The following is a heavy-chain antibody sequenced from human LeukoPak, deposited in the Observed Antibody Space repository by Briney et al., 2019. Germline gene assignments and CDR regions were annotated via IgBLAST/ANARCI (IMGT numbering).Heavy chain of an antibody. J-gene: IGHJ4*02. D-gene: IGHD1-26*01. CDR3: ARERSRGLRDY. CDR1: GGSISSGSYY. Sequence: SQTLSLTCTVSGGSISSGSYYWSWIRQPAGKGLEWIGRIYTSGSTNYNPSLKSRVTISVDTSKNQFSLKLSSVTAADTAVYYCARERSRGLRDYRGQGTLVTVSS. CDR2: IYTSGST. V-gene: IGHV4-61*02.